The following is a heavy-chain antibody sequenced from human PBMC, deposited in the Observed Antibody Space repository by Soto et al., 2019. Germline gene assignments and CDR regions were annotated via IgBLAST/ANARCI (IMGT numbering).Heavy chain of an antibody. Sequence: QVQLVQSGGEVKKPGASVKLSCTASGYTFTSYGISLVRQSPGQGLEWMGWISAYNGKTNYAQNVQGSVTMTTDTATITRNMDLGRLRSDDTAVYYCARGGDVNYYHGMDVWGQGTTVTVSS. CDR1: GYTFTSYG. CDR3: ARGGDVNYYHGMDV. V-gene: IGHV1-18*01. CDR2: ISAYNGKT. D-gene: IGHD5-12*01. J-gene: IGHJ6*02.